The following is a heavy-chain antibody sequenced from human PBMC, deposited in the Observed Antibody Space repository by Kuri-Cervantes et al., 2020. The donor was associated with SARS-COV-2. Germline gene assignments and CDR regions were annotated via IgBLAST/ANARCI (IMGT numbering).Heavy chain of an antibody. CDR1: GFTFSSYE. Sequence: GGSLRLSCAASGFTFSSYEMSWVRQAPGKGLEWVANIKQDGSEKYYVDSVKGRFTISRDNAKNSLYLQMNSLRAEDTAVYYCAKLSNWDDAFDIWGQGTMVTVSS. CDR2: IKQDGSEK. D-gene: IGHD1-1*01. V-gene: IGHV3-7*01. J-gene: IGHJ3*02. CDR3: AKLSNWDDAFDI.